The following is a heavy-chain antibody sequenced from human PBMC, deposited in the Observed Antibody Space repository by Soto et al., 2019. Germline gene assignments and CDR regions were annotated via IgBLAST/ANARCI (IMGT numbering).Heavy chain of an antibody. V-gene: IGHV4-39*01. CDR1: GGSISSSSYY. CDR2: IYYGGST. D-gene: IGHD5-18*01. CDR3: ATSTLAAMVTDFDY. J-gene: IGHJ4*02. Sequence: QLQLQESGPGLVKPSETLSLTCTVSGGSISSSSYYWDWIRQPPGKGLEGIGSIYYGGSTYANPSLKSRVTISVDTSKSRFPLKLSSVTAADTAVYYCATSTLAAMVTDFDYRGQGTLLTVSS.